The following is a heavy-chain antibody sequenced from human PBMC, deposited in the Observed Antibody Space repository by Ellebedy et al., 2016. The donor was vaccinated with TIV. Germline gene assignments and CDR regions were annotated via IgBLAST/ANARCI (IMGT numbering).Heavy chain of an antibody. CDR1: GGSISSSSYS. CDR2: ISYGGST. D-gene: IGHD1-26*01. V-gene: IGHV4-39*01. CDR3: ARHSASYFDY. Sequence: SETLSLTXTVSGGSISSSSYSWGWIRQPPGKGLEWIGNISYGGSTYYKPSLKSRVTISVDTSKNQFSLKLSSVTAADTAVYYCARHSASYFDYWGQGTLVTVSS. J-gene: IGHJ4*02.